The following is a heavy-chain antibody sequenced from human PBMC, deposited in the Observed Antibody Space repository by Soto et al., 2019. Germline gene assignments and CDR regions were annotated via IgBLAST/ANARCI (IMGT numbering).Heavy chain of an antibody. V-gene: IGHV4-34*01. J-gene: IGHJ4*02. Sequence: SETLSLTCAVDGGSFRGYCWSWIRQHPGKGLEWIGEINHSGSTNYNPSLKSRVTISVDTSKNQFSLKLSSVTAADTAVYYCARIGPYDYVWGSYRYTSPFDYWGQGTLVTVS. CDR2: INHSGST. CDR3: ARIGPYDYVWGSYRYTSPFDY. D-gene: IGHD3-16*02. CDR1: GGSFRGYC.